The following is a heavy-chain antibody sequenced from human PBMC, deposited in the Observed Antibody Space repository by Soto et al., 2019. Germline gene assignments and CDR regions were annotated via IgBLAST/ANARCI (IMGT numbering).Heavy chain of an antibody. V-gene: IGHV1-18*01. CDR3: ARVPDCINGVCYTVFNWFDP. J-gene: IGHJ5*02. Sequence: QVQLVQSGAEVKKPGASVKVSCKASGYTFTSYGISWVRQAPGQGLEWMGWISAYNGNTNYAQKLQGRVTMTTDTSTSTAYMELRSLRSDDTAVYYCARVPDCINGVCYTVFNWFDPWGQGTLVTVSS. D-gene: IGHD2-8*01. CDR1: GYTFTSYG. CDR2: ISAYNGNT.